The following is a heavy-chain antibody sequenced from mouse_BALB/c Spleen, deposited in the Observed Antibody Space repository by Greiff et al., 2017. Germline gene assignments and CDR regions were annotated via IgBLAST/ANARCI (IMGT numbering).Heavy chain of an antibody. D-gene: IGHD2-4*01. CDR1: GYSITSDYA. J-gene: IGHJ3*01. CDR3: ARKRDYDYGWFAY. CDR2: ISYSGST. V-gene: IGHV3-2*02. Sequence: VQLKESGPGLVKPSQSLSLTCTVTGYSITSDYAWNWIRQFPGNKLEWMGYISYSGSTSYNPSLKSRISITRDTSKNQFFLQLNSVTTEDTATYYCARKRDYDYGWFAYWGQGTLVTVSA.